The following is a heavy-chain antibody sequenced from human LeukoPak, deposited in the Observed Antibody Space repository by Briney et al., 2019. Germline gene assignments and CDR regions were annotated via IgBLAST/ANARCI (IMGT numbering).Heavy chain of an antibody. V-gene: IGHV4-59*01. Sequence: SETLSLTCTVSGGSISSYYWSWIRQPPGKGLEWIGYIYHSGSTNYNPSLKSRVTISVDTSKNQFSLKLSSVTAADTAVYYCARERYYYDSSGSHYFDYWGQGTLVTVSS. D-gene: IGHD3-22*01. CDR3: ARERYYYDSSGSHYFDY. CDR1: GGSISSYY. J-gene: IGHJ4*02. CDR2: IYHSGST.